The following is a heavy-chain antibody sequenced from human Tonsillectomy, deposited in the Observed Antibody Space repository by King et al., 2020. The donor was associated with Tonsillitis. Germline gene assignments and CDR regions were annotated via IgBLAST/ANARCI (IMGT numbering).Heavy chain of an antibody. V-gene: IGHV4-30-4*01. CDR1: GGSISSGDYY. CDR3: ARVSGICSGYYSCFDY. D-gene: IGHD3-22*01. CDR2: IYYSGST. Sequence: QLQESGPGLVKPSQTLSLTCTVSGGSISSGDYYWSWIRQPPGKGLEWIGYIYYSGSTYYNPSLMSRVTLPVDTSKNQFSLRLSSVIAADTAVYYCARVSGICSGYYSCFDYWGQGTLVTVSS. J-gene: IGHJ4*02.